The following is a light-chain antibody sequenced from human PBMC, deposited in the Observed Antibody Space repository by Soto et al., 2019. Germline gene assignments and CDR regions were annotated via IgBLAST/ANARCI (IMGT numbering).Light chain of an antibody. V-gene: IGKV3-20*01. CDR3: QHYGRSPIT. J-gene: IGKJ5*01. Sequence: EIVLTQSPGNMAISPGGTANRSCSASQSVSSSYLAWYQHKPGQAPRLLISGASSRATGIPDRFSGSGSATDFTLTISRLEPEDFALYYCQHYGRSPITFGQGTRLEIK. CDR2: GAS. CDR1: QSVSSSY.